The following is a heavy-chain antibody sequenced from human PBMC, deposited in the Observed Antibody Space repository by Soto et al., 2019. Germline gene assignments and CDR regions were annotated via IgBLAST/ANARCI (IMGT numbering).Heavy chain of an antibody. J-gene: IGHJ6*02. CDR3: AKVAFGDYGATYYYGMDV. D-gene: IGHD3-10*01. Sequence: GGSLRLSCAASGFTFSSYAMSWVRQAPGKGLEWVSAISGSGGSTYYADSVKGRFTISRDNSKNTLYLQMNSLRAEDTAVYYCAKVAFGDYGATYYYGMDVWGQGTTVTVSS. CDR2: ISGSGGST. V-gene: IGHV3-23*01. CDR1: GFTFSSYA.